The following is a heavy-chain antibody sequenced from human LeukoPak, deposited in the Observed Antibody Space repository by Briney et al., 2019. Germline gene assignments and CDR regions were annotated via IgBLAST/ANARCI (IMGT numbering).Heavy chain of an antibody. CDR2: ISVYNGKT. D-gene: IGHD3-3*01. Sequence: GASVKVSCKASGYTFISYGVSWVRQAPGQGLEWMGWISVYNGKTDYAQKLQGRVTMTTDTYTSTAYMELRSLRSDDTGVYYCAREVRLRFLSAFDIWGQGTMVTVSS. V-gene: IGHV1-18*01. CDR3: AREVRLRFLSAFDI. CDR1: GYTFISYG. J-gene: IGHJ3*02.